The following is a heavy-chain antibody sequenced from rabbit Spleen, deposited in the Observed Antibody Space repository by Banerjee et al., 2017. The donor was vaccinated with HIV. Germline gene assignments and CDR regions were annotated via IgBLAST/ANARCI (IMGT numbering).Heavy chain of an antibody. CDR2: IDPVFGIT. V-gene: IGHV1S7*01. J-gene: IGHJ4*01. CDR3: ARDLTDVIGWNFKL. D-gene: IGHD1-1*01. Sequence: QLKESGGGLVQPGGSLKLSCKASGFTLSSYYMNWVRQAPGKGLEWIGYIDPVFGITYYANWVNGRFSISRENAQNTVSLQMTSLTAADTATYFCARDLTDVIGWNFKLWGQGTLVTVS. CDR1: GFTLSSYY.